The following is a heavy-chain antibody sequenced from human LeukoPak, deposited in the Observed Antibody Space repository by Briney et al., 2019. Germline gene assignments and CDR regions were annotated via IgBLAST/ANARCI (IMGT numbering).Heavy chain of an antibody. D-gene: IGHD4-17*01. CDR2: ISSSSSTI. Sequence: HPGGSLRLSCAASGFTFSSYSMNWVRQAPGKGLEWVSYISSSSSTIYYADSVKGRFTISRDNAKNSLYLQMNSLRAEDTAVYYCARVSTVTITDYYYYYMDVWGKGTTVTVSS. CDR1: GFTFSSYS. CDR3: ARVSTVTITDYYYYYMDV. V-gene: IGHV3-48*01. J-gene: IGHJ6*03.